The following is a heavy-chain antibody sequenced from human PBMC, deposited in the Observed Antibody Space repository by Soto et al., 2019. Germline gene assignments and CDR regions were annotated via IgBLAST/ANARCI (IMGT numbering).Heavy chain of an antibody. CDR1: GFTFSSYA. CDR3: AKDRLSIAVAGTGDDPIDY. J-gene: IGHJ4*02. D-gene: IGHD6-19*01. Sequence: GGSLRLSCAASGFTFSSYAMSWVRQAPGKGLEWVSAISGSGGSTYYADSVKGRFTISRDNSKNTLYLQMNSLRAEDTAVYYCAKDRLSIAVAGTGDDPIDYWGQGTLVTVSS. CDR2: ISGSGGST. V-gene: IGHV3-23*01.